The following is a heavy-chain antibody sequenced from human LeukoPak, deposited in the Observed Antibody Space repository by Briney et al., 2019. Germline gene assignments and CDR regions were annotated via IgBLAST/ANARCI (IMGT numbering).Heavy chain of an antibody. D-gene: IGHD4-23*01. Sequence: PSETLSLTCAVYGGSFSGYYWSWIRQPPGKGLEWIGEINHSGSTNYNPSLKSRVTISVDTSKNQFSLKLSSVTAADTAVYYCARASRNSYYGGKGFDYWGQGTLVTVSS. CDR3: ARASRNSYYGGKGFDY. V-gene: IGHV4-34*01. CDR1: GGSFSGYY. J-gene: IGHJ4*02. CDR2: INHSGST.